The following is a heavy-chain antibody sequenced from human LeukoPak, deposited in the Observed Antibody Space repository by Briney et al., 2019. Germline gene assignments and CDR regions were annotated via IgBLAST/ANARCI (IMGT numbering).Heavy chain of an antibody. CDR3: ARGPVMPAYYYDSSGSLYYFDY. Sequence: GASVKVSCKASGYTFTSYDINWVRQATGQGLEWMGWMNPNSGNTGYAQKFQGRVTMTRNTPISTAYMELSSLRSADTAVYYCARGPVMPAYYYDSSGSLYYFDYWGQGTLVTVSS. CDR2: MNPNSGNT. V-gene: IGHV1-8*01. D-gene: IGHD3-22*01. CDR1: GYTFTSYD. J-gene: IGHJ4*02.